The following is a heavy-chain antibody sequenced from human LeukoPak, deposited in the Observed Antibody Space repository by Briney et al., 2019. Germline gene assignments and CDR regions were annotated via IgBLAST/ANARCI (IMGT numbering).Heavy chain of an antibody. CDR2: ISAYNGNT. V-gene: IGHV1-18*01. J-gene: IGHJ4*02. CDR3: ARDRPPSSSGWSYFDY. Sequence: ASVKGSCKASGYTFTSDGISWVRQAPGQGLDWMGWISAYNGNTHYPQKLRARVTMTPAPSTSTAYMELRSLRSDDPPVYYCARDRPPSSSGWSYFDYWGQGTLVTVSS. CDR1: GYTFTSDG. D-gene: IGHD6-19*01.